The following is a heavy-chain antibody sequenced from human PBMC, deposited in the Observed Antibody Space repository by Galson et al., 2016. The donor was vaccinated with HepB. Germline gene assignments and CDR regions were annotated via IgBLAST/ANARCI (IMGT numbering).Heavy chain of an antibody. Sequence: SVKVSCKASGGTLSYYAISWVRQAPGQGLEWMGGIIPIFGTTNYAQKFKGKVTITADESTSTAHMELNSLRSEVTAVDYCARDRGAEVIWGQGTLVTVSS. D-gene: IGHD3-10*01. CDR1: GGTLSYYA. J-gene: IGHJ4*02. V-gene: IGHV1-69*13. CDR3: ARDRGAEVI. CDR2: IIPIFGTT.